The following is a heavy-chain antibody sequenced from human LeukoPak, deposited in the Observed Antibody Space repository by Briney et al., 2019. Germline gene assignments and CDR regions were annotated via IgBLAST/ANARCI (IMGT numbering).Heavy chain of an antibody. CDR3: ARATKRSDSSGYYYDY. CDR2: MNPNSGNT. CDR1: AYTFTIYD. V-gene: IGHV1-8*02. D-gene: IGHD3-22*01. J-gene: IGHJ4*02. Sequence: ASVTVSCTASAYTFTIYDINWVRQAPGQGLEWMGWMNPNSGNTGYAQKFQGRVTMTRNTAITTAYMELSSLRSEDTAVYYCARATKRSDSSGYYYDYWGQGTLVTVSS.